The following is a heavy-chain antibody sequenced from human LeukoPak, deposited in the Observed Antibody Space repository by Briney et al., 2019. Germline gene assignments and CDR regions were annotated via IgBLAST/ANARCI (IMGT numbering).Heavy chain of an antibody. CDR3: VRYSLFYDSSGFFDY. CDR1: GYTFTSYG. D-gene: IGHD3-22*01. J-gene: IGHJ4*02. V-gene: IGHV1-18*01. Sequence: GASVKVSCKASGYTFTSYGISWVRQAPGQGLEWMGWISAYNGNTNYAQKLQGRVTMTTDTSTSTAYMELRSLRSDDTAVYYCVRYSLFYDSSGFFDYWGQGTLVTVSS. CDR2: ISAYNGNT.